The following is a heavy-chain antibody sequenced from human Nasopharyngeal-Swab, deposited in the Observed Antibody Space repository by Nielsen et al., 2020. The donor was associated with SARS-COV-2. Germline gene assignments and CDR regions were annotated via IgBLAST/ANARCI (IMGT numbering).Heavy chain of an antibody. CDR2: IHNTEII. V-gene: IGHV4-59*01. J-gene: IGHJ6*03. CDR3: ARAFGAVRYYNYFYMDV. D-gene: IGHD3-16*01. CDR1: GGSMTTYY. Sequence: SETLSLTCTVSGGSMTTYYWNWVRQPPGKGLECIGYIHNTEIIGHHPSLKSRVTISVDTSKKQFSLKLRSVTAADTAVYYCARAFGAVRYYNYFYMDVWGKGTTVTVSS.